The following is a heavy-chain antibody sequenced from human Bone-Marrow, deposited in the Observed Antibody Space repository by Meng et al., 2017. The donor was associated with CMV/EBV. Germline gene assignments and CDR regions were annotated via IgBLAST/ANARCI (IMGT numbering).Heavy chain of an antibody. CDR3: ARKGFPDETSYYYYGMDA. CDR2: IYHSGST. J-gene: IGHJ6*02. CDR1: GYSVSSAYY. D-gene: IGHD1-14*01. Sequence: SETLSLTCTVSGYSVSSAYYWGWIRQPPGKGLEWIGSIYHSGSTYYNSSLKSRVTISMDTSKNQFSLKLSSVTAADTAVYYCARKGFPDETSYYYYGMDAWGQGTTVTVSS. V-gene: IGHV4-38-2*02.